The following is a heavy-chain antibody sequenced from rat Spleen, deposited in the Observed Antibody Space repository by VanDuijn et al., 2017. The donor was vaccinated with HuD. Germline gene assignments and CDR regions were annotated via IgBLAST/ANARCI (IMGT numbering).Heavy chain of an antibody. V-gene: IGHV5-7*01. CDR3: ARRHYSGNWFAY. Sequence: EVQLVESDGGLVQPGRSLKLSCAASGFTFSDYDMAWVRQAPKKGLEWVAYISFDGGSTYYRDSVKGRFTISRDNAKSTLYLQMDSLRSEDTATYYCARRHYSGNWFAYWGQGTLVTVSS. CDR1: GFTFSDYD. CDR2: ISFDGGST. J-gene: IGHJ3*01. D-gene: IGHD1-1*01.